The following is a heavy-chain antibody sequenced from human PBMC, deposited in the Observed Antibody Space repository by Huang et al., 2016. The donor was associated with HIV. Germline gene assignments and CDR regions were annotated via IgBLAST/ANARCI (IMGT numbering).Heavy chain of an antibody. CDR3: ARARVITGYYYYGMDV. J-gene: IGHJ6*02. V-gene: IGHV1-18*04. Sequence: QVQLVQSGAEVKKPGASVKVSCKASGYTFTSYGIRWVRQAPGQGLEWMGWISAYNGNTNYAQKLQGRVTMTTDTSTSTAYMELRSLRSDDTAVYYCARARVITGYYYYGMDVWGQGTTVTVSS. CDR1: GYTFTSYG. CDR2: ISAYNGNT. D-gene: IGHD3-22*01.